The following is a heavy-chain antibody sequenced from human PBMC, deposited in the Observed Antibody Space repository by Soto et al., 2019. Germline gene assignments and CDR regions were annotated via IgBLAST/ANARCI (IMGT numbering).Heavy chain of an antibody. CDR3: ARAPSTDSDY. CDR2: TNSDESST. CDR1: GFTFSNYW. V-gene: IGHV3-74*01. Sequence: EVQLVESGGGLVQPGGSLRLSCATSGFTFSNYWMHWVRQAPGKGLLWVSRTNSDESSTSYADSVKGRFTISRDNAKNTLDLQMNSLRVEDTAVYYCARAPSTDSDYWGQGTLVTVSS. D-gene: IGHD4-17*01. J-gene: IGHJ4*02.